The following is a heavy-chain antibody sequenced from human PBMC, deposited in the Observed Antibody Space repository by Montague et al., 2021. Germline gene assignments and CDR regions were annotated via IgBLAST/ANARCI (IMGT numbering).Heavy chain of an antibody. D-gene: IGHD2-15*01. CDR3: ARRGGYSARQYSGWDV. Sequence: SETLSLTCAVSGDSINTPNWWTWVRQFPGKGLEWIREVYHTGSTNYKPPLKSRVTLSVAKSKNQFSLKMTSVTAADTAIYYCARRGGYSARQYSGWDVWGQGSTVTVSS. CDR1: GDSINTPNW. CDR2: VYHTGST. J-gene: IGHJ6*02. V-gene: IGHV4-4*02.